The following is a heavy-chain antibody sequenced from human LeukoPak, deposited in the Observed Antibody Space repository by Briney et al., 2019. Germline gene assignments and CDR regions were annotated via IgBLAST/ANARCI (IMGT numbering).Heavy chain of an antibody. J-gene: IGHJ5*02. CDR1: GFTVSSNY. Sequence: GSLRLSCAASGFTVSSNYMSWVRQAPGKGLEWVSVIYSGGNTYYADSVNGRFTISRDNSKNTLYLQMNSLRAEDTAVYYCARAMTTVTTDWFDPWGQGTLVTVSS. CDR3: ARAMTTVTTDWFDP. D-gene: IGHD4-17*01. V-gene: IGHV3-53*01. CDR2: IYSGGNT.